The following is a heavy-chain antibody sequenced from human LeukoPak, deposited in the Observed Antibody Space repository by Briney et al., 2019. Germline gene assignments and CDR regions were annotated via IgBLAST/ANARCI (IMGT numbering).Heavy chain of an antibody. V-gene: IGHV3-23*01. CDR1: GFTFSSYA. Sequence: PGGSLRLSCAASGFTFSSYAMSWVRQAPGKGLEWVSAISGSGGSTYYADSVKGRFTISRDNSKNTLYLQMNSLRAEDTAVYYCARDNYDSSGYYSFDYWGQGTLVTVSS. D-gene: IGHD3-22*01. CDR3: ARDNYDSSGYYSFDY. CDR2: ISGSGGST. J-gene: IGHJ4*02.